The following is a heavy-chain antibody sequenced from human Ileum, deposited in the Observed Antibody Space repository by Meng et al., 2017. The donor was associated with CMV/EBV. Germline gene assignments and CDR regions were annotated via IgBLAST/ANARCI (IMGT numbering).Heavy chain of an antibody. CDR1: GYSFNRYY. Sequence: QVAAGRFGGEVKKPGGSVKVSCKASGYSFNRYYMHWVRQAPGKGLEWMGWINPNSGDTNYAQNFQGRVTMTRDTSISTAYMELTSLRSDDTAVYYCARRAVLGPLPYLDQWGQGTLVTVSS. CDR2: INPNSGDT. V-gene: IGHV1-2*02. CDR3: ARRAVLGPLPYLDQ. D-gene: IGHD6-19*01. J-gene: IGHJ4*02.